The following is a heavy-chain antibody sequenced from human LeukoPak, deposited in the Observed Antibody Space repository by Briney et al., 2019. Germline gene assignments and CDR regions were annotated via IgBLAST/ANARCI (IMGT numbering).Heavy chain of an antibody. CDR3: ALWFGELSALINYYYYGMDV. Sequence: ASVKVSCEASGYTFTVYYMYWGRETLGQGGGWRGWINRKSGGTNYAQKYQGRVTMTRHTSISTANMELSSLRSDDTAVYYCALWFGELSALINYYYYGMDVWGQGTTVTVSS. D-gene: IGHD3-10*01. V-gene: IGHV1-2*02. CDR1: GYTFTVYY. CDR2: INRKSGGT. J-gene: IGHJ6*02.